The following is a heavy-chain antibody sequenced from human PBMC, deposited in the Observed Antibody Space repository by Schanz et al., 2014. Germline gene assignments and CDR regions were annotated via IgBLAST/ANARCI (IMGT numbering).Heavy chain of an antibody. Sequence: QLVQSGAEVKKPGASVKVSCKASGYTFISYFIHWVRQAPGQGLEWMGIINPTGGSTSYAQRCQGRVTVTRDTSTSTVYMELSSLRSEDTAVYYCARAAYGGYTSTPLRYWGQGTLVTVSS. J-gene: IGHJ4*02. CDR1: GYTFISYF. D-gene: IGHD5-12*01. CDR2: INPTGGST. V-gene: IGHV1-46*01. CDR3: ARAAYGGYTSTPLRY.